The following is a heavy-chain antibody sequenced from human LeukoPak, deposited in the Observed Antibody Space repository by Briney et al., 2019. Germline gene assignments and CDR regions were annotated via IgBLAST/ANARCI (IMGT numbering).Heavy chain of an antibody. CDR1: GGSFSGYY. D-gene: IGHD2-15*01. CDR3: ARDNIVVVAATKAYYFDY. Sequence: SETLSLTCAVYGGSFSGYYWSWIRQPPGKGLEWIGEINHSGSTYYNPSLKSRVTISVDTSKNQFSLKLSSVTAADTAVYYCARDNIVVVAATKAYYFDYWGQGTLVTVSS. V-gene: IGHV4-34*01. CDR2: INHSGST. J-gene: IGHJ4*02.